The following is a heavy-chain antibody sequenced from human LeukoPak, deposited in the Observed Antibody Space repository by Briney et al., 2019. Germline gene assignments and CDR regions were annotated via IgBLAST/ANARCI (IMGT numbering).Heavy chain of an antibody. CDR1: GYTFTGYY. J-gene: IGHJ4*02. Sequence: ASVKVSCKASGYTFTGYYMRWVRQAPGQGLEWMGWINPNSGGTNYAQKFQGRVTMTRNTSISTAYMELSRLRSDDTAVYYCAREWRALGCSGGSCTSPEEYYFDYWGQGTLVTVSS. CDR3: AREWRALGCSGGSCTSPEEYYFDY. V-gene: IGHV1-2*02. CDR2: INPNSGGT. D-gene: IGHD2-15*01.